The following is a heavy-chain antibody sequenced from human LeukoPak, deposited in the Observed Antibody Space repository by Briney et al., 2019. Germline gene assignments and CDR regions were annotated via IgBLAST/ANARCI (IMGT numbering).Heavy chain of an antibody. Sequence: GGSLSLSCAPSVFTVSSNYTSCIRDAPEEGVEWVSISYSTSNTSYADSVKGRFTISRDDYKNTLSLQMTSLRAEDTAVYYCMSHSDPLTSYSFDYWGQGTLVTVSS. D-gene: IGHD3-9*01. CDR3: MSHSDPLTSYSFDY. CDR2: SYSTSNT. V-gene: IGHV3-53*01. CDR1: VFTVSSNY. J-gene: IGHJ4*02.